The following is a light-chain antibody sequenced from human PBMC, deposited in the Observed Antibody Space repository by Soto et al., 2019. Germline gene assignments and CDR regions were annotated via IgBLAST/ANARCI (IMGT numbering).Light chain of an antibody. J-gene: IGLJ1*01. Sequence: VLTQPPSASGSPGQSVTISCTGTSSDVGGYDYVSWYQQHPGKAPKLMIYEVTIRPSGVSDRFSGSKSGNTASLTVSGLQAEDEADYYCSSYTGGNPSYVFGTGTKV. CDR1: SSDVGGYDY. CDR2: EVT. CDR3: SSYTGGNPSYV. V-gene: IGLV2-8*01.